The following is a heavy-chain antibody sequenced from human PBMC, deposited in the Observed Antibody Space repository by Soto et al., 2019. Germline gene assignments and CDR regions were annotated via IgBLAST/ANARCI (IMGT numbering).Heavy chain of an antibody. J-gene: IGHJ3*01. D-gene: IGHD4-17*01. CDR2: IWYDGSKE. V-gene: IGHV3-33*01. CDR3: ARGRGGSYGGNSAHYDV. Sequence: QVHLVESGGGVVQPGTSLRLSCEASGFTFSGFGMHWVRQTPGKGLEWVAVIWYDGSKEYFADCVKGRFTISRDNSTNALYLQMNSLRAGGSAIYCCARGRGGSYGGNSAHYDVWGQGTLVTVSS. CDR1: GFTFSGFG.